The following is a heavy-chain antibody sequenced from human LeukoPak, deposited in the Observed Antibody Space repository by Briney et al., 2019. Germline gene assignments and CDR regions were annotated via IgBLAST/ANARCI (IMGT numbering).Heavy chain of an antibody. CDR1: GFTFSLYS. D-gene: IGHD1-26*01. CDR3: ARVIGGAIDH. CDR2: IAPDGSTQ. Sequence: PGGSLRLSCAASGFTFSLYSMTWVRQAPGKGLEWVDNIAPDGSTQNYVDSLEGRFTISRDNPKNSLYLQMHSLRAEDAAVYYCARVIGGAIDHWGQGTLVTVSS. J-gene: IGHJ4*02. V-gene: IGHV3-7*01.